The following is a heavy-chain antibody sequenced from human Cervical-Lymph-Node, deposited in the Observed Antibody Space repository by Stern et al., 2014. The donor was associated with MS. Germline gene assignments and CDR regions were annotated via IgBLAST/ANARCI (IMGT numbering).Heavy chain of an antibody. D-gene: IGHD1-1*01. CDR2: IYPDDSDI. CDR1: GYTFTNNW. V-gene: IGHV5-51*03. CDR3: ARPPPRRKWDDPNYGMDV. J-gene: IGHJ6*02. Sequence: VQLVESGAEVKKPGESLKISCKGSGYTFTNNWIAWVRQMPGKGLEWMGIIYPDDSDIRYSPSLQGQVTISADKSLRTAYLPWSSLKAADSAVYYCARPPPRRKWDDPNYGMDVWGQGTTVTVSS.